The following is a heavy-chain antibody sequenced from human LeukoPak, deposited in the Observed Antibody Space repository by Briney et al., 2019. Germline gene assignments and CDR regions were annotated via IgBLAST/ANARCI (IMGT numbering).Heavy chain of an antibody. CDR3: ARETYYYGSGSYNSFDP. J-gene: IGHJ5*02. CDR1: GYTFTSYY. CDR2: INPNSGGT. Sequence: ASVKVSCKASGYTFTSYYMHWVRQAPGQGLEWMGWINPNSGGTNYAQKFQGRVTMTRDTSISTAYMELSRLRSDDTAVYYCARETYYYGSGSYNSFDPWGQGTLVTVSS. D-gene: IGHD3-10*01. V-gene: IGHV1-2*02.